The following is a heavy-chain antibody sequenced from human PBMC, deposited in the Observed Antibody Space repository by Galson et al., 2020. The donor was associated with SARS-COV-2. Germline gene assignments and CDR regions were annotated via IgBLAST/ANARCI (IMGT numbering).Heavy chain of an antibody. V-gene: IGHV3-33*01. CDR1: GFTFSDHA. J-gene: IGHJ3*02. CDR3: ARFHYGEYAPEAFDI. Sequence: GESLKISCAASGFTFSDHAMHWVRQAPGKGLEWVAQIFFDGSEKYYGDSVRGRFTISRDSSKNTVYLQMNNLRVDDTAVYYCARFHYGEYAPEAFDIWGQGTMVTVSS. D-gene: IGHD4-17*01. CDR2: IFFDGSEK.